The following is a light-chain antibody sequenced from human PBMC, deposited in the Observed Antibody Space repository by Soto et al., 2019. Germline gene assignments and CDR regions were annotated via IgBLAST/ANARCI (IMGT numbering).Light chain of an antibody. CDR2: DAS. Sequence: DIVMTQSPDSLAVSLGERATINCKSSQSIGYYLAWYQEKPGQAPRLLIYDASIRATGIPARFSGSWSGTDFTLTINGLEPEDSAVYYCQQRGNWPPTWTFGQGTKVEIK. CDR3: QQRGNWPPTWT. J-gene: IGKJ1*01. CDR1: QSIGYY. V-gene: IGKV3-11*01.